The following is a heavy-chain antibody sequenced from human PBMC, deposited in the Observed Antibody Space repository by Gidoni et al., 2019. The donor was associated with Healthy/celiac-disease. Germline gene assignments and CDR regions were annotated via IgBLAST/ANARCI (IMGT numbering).Heavy chain of an antibody. CDR3: ARDRHGGMDV. CDR1: GFTFSSYG. V-gene: IGHV3-33*01. CDR2: IWYDGSNQ. Sequence: QVQLVESGGGVVKPGRSLRLSCAASGFTFSSYGMHWVRQAPGKRLEWGAVIWYDGSNQYYADSVKGRFTISRDNSKNTLYLQMNSLRAEDTAVYYCARDRHGGMDVWGQGTTVTVSS. J-gene: IGHJ6*02.